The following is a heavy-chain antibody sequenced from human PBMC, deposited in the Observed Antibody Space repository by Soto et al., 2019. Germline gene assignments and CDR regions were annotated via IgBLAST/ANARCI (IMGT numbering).Heavy chain of an antibody. CDR3: PRDFLSNLWP. Sequence: SETLSLTCTVSGGSVSSANYYWNWIRQPPGKGLEWIGYISYSGSTNYNPSLKSRVTISLYTSNNQFSLKLNSVTAADTAVYYCPRDFLSNLWPWGQGALVTVSS. J-gene: IGHJ4*02. CDR2: ISYSGST. D-gene: IGHD3-10*01. CDR1: GGSVSSANYY. V-gene: IGHV4-61*01.